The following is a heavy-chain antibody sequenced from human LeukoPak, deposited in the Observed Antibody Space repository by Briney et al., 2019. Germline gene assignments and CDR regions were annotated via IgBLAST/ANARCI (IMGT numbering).Heavy chain of an antibody. CDR2: ISGSGDNM. CDR3: AKVRGYSYGFDY. Sequence: GGSLRLSCLASKFTFNNYAMTWVRQAPGKGLEWVSSISGSGDNMDYADSVKGRFTISRDNSENTLYLQMNSLRAEDPAVYYCAKVRGYSYGFDYWGQGTLVTVSS. D-gene: IGHD5-18*01. CDR1: KFTFNNYA. V-gene: IGHV3-23*01. J-gene: IGHJ4*02.